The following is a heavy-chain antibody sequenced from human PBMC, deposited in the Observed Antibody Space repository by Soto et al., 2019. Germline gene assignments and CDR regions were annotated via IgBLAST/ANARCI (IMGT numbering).Heavy chain of an antibody. D-gene: IGHD3-10*01. CDR1: GGSVSSGGYY. V-gene: IGHV4-61*08. J-gene: IGHJ4*02. CDR3: ARAGSYRYFDY. CDR2: IYYSGST. Sequence: QVQLQESGPGLVKPSETLSLTCSVSGGSVSSGGYYWSWIRQPPGKGLEWIGCIYYSGSTAYNPSPKSRVTMSLDKSKNQFSLKLNSVTAADTAVYFCARAGSYRYFDYWGQGTLVTVSS.